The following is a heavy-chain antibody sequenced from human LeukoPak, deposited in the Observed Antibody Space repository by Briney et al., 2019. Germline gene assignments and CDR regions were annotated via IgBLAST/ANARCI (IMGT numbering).Heavy chain of an antibody. CDR2: ITDSGGAT. CDR1: GFAFTDYA. J-gene: IGHJ4*02. Sequence: GGSLRLSCAASGFAFTDYAISWVRQAPGKGLEWVSAITDSGGATYYADSVKGRFTISRDNSKNTLYLQMNSLRAEDTAVYYCAKGWQKNYWGQGTLVTVSS. CDR3: AKGWQKNY. D-gene: IGHD6-13*01. V-gene: IGHV3-23*01.